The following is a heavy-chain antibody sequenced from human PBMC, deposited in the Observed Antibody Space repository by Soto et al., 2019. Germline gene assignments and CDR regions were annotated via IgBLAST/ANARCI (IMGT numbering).Heavy chain of an antibody. CDR2: INSDGSST. D-gene: IGHD3-3*01. Sequence: EVQLVESGGGLVQPGGSLRLACAASGFTFSDYWMHWVRQAPGKGLVWVSRINSDGSSTNYADSVKGRFTISRDNAKKTLYLQMNSLKGEDTAMYYCARGPREYYDYWSWGQGTLVTVSS. V-gene: IGHV3-74*01. J-gene: IGHJ4*02. CDR1: GFTFSDYW. CDR3: ARGPREYYDYWS.